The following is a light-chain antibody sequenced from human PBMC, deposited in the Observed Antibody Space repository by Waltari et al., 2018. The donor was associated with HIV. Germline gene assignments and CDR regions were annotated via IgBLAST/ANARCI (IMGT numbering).Light chain of an antibody. J-gene: IGLJ1*01. CDR2: EVS. Sequence: QSALTQPASVSGSPGQSITISCTGTSSDVGGYNYVSWYQQHPGKAPKLIIYEVSKRPSGVSNRFSGSKSGNTASLTISGLLAEDEADYYCSSYTSSSTLYVFGTGTKFTVL. V-gene: IGLV2-14*01. CDR1: SSDVGGYNY. CDR3: SSYTSSSTLYV.